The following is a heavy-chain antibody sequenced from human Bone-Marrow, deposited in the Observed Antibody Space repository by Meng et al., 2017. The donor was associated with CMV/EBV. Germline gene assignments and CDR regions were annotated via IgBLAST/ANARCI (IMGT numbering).Heavy chain of an antibody. CDR3: ARELSRLRHYHYGMDV. CDR1: GFTFSRSV. J-gene: IGHJ6*02. CDR2: IKQDGSEK. Sequence: GESLKISCAASGFTFSRSVMHWVRQAPGKGLEWVANIKQDGSEKYYVDSVKGRFTISRDNAKNSLYLQMNSLRAEDTAVYYCARELSRLRHYHYGMDVWGQGTTVTVSS. D-gene: IGHD5-12*01. V-gene: IGHV3-7*01.